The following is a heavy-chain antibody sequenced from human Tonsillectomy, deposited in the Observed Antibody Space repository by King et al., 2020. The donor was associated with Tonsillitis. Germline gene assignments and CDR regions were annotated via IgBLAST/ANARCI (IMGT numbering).Heavy chain of an antibody. CDR2: IYYSGST. D-gene: IGHD6-19*01. V-gene: IGHV4-39*01. Sequence: QLQESGPGLVKPSETLSLTCTVSCGSISSSSYNWGWIRQPPGKGLEWIGSIYYSGSTYYNPSLKSRVTISVDTSKNQFSLDLSSVTAADTAVYYCARSTAVTSSNNWGQGTLVTVSS. CDR1: CGSISSSSYN. CDR3: ARSTAVTSSNN. J-gene: IGHJ4*02.